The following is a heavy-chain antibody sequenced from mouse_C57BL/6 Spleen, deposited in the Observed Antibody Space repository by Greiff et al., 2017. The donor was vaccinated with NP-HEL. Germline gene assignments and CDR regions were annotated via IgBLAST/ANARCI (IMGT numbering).Heavy chain of an antibody. V-gene: IGHV1-22*01. CDR2: INPNNGGT. Sequence: EVQLQQSGPELVKPGASVKMSCKASGYTFTDYNMHWVKQSHGKSLEWIGYINPNNGGTSYNQKFKGKATLTVTKSSSTAYMKIRSLTSEDSAVYYCARRGITTVVAADYAMDYWGQGTSVTVSS. CDR3: ARRGITTVVAADYAMDY. D-gene: IGHD1-1*01. CDR1: GYTFTDYN. J-gene: IGHJ4*01.